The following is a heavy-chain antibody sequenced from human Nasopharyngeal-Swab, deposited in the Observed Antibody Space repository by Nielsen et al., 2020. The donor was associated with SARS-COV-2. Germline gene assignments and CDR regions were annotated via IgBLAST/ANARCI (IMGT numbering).Heavy chain of an antibody. CDR2: ISSSSSYI. J-gene: IGHJ6*02. CDR1: GFTFSSYS. CDR3: ARGYDFWSGYYRHYYGMDV. Sequence: GESLKISCAASGFTFSSYSMNWVRQAPGKGLEWVSSISSSSSYIYYADSVKGRFTISRDNAKNSLYLQMNSLRAEDTAAYYCARGYDFWSGYYRHYYGMDVWGQGTTVTVSS. D-gene: IGHD3-3*01. V-gene: IGHV3-21*01.